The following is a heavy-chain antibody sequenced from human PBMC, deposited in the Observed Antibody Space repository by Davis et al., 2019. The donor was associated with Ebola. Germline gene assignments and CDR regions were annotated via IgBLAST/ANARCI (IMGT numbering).Heavy chain of an antibody. Sequence: SETLSLTCAVYGGSFSGYYWSWIRQPPGKGLEWIGEINHSGSTNYNPSLKSRVTISVDTSKNQFSLKPSSVTAADTAVYYCARRLRWLGFDYWGQGTLVTDSS. V-gene: IGHV4-34*01. CDR2: INHSGST. CDR1: GGSFSGYY. D-gene: IGHD4-23*01. CDR3: ARRLRWLGFDY. J-gene: IGHJ4*02.